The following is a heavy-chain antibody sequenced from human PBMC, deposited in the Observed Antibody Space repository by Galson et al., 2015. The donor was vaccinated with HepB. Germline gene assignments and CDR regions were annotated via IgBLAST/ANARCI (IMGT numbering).Heavy chain of an antibody. V-gene: IGHV1-46*01. CDR1: GYTFTSYY. CDR3: ARTYDFWSTPALHRGHYYYYYGMDV. CDR2: INPSGGST. Sequence: SVKVSCKASGYTFTSYYMHWVRQAPGQGLEWMGIINPSGGSTSYAQKFQGRVTMTRDTSTSTVYMELSSLRSEDTAVYYCARTYDFWSTPALHRGHYYYYYGMDVWGQGTTVTVSS. D-gene: IGHD3-3*01. J-gene: IGHJ6*02.